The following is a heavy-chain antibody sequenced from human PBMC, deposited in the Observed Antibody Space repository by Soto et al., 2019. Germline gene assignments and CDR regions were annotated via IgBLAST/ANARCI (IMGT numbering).Heavy chain of an antibody. CDR2: IYYSGDT. CDR1: GGSISSDSFY. J-gene: IGHJ6*02. CDR3: ARNQPQRYCSGGTCRPAYGMDV. D-gene: IGHD2-15*01. V-gene: IGHV4-39*01. Sequence: LSLTCTVSGGSISSDSFYWAWIRQPPGKGLEWIGIIYYSGDTYYNPSLAGRLTMSVDTSNQFSLTLRSVTAADTALYYCARNQPQRYCSGGTCRPAYGMDVWGQGTTVTVSS.